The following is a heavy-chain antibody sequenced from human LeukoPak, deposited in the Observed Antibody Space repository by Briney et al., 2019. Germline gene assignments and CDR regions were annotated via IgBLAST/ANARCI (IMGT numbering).Heavy chain of an antibody. J-gene: IGHJ4*02. CDR3: GSRPGPGLGPLDF. V-gene: IGHV3-23*01. D-gene: IGHD1-1*01. CDR2: ITGDET. Sequence: GGSLGLYCAASAFPVSTCAMSWVRQATGAGLEWVSFITGDETYYRDSVGGRFTILRDTSKNTLYLQMHSLRVEDTAVYFWGSRPGPGLGPLDFWGQRTLVPVSS. CDR1: AFPVSTCA.